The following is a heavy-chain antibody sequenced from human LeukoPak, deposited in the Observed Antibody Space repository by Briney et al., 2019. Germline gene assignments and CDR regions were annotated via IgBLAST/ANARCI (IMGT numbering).Heavy chain of an antibody. J-gene: IGHJ4*02. CDR1: GYSISSGYY. CDR3: AGPDGSSIWPFDY. V-gene: IGHV4-38-2*02. CDR2: IYSVGST. Sequence: SETLSLTCTVSGYSISSGYYWGWIRQPPGKGLEWIGSIYSVGSTYYNPSLKSRVTISVDTSKNQFSLKLSSVTAADTAVYYCAGPDGSSIWPFDYWGQGTLVTVSS. D-gene: IGHD6-13*01.